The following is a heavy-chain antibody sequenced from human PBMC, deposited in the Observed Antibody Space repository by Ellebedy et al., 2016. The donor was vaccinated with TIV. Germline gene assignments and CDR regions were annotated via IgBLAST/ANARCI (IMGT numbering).Heavy chain of an antibody. CDR3: ARVAVAELDEYYFDY. J-gene: IGHJ4*02. D-gene: IGHD6-19*01. V-gene: IGHV4-59*01. Sequence: SETLSLTXTVSGGSISSYYWSWIRQPPGKGLEWIGYIYYSGSTNYNPSLKSRVTISVDTSKNQFSLKLSSVTAADTAVYYCARVAVAELDEYYFDYWGQGTLVTVSS. CDR2: IYYSGST. CDR1: GGSISSYY.